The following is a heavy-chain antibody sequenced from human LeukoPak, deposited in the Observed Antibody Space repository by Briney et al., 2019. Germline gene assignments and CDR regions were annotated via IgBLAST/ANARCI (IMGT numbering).Heavy chain of an antibody. CDR2: ISFHGTDS. J-gene: IGHJ5*02. CDR3: GKERSGSYVHAFDP. CDR1: GFTFISYA. Sequence: GGSLRLSCAASGFTFISYAIHWVRQAPGKGLEWVAVISFHGTDSFYADSVKDRFTISRDNSKNTLYLQMNSLRIDDTAVYYCGKERSGSYVHAFDPWGQGTLVTVSS. V-gene: IGHV3-30*04. D-gene: IGHD3-3*01.